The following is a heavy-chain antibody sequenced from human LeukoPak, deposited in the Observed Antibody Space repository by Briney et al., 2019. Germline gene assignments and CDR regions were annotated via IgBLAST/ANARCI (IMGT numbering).Heavy chain of an antibody. CDR3: ASTYYYEYYFDY. D-gene: IGHD3-22*01. V-gene: IGHV4-30-4*01. Sequence: PSQTLSVTCTVSGGSISSGDYYWSWIRQPPGKGLEWIGYIYYSGSTYYNPSLKSRVTISVDTSKNQFSLKLSSVTAADTAVYYCASTYYYEYYFDYWGQGTLVTVSS. J-gene: IGHJ4*02. CDR1: GGSISSGDYY. CDR2: IYYSGST.